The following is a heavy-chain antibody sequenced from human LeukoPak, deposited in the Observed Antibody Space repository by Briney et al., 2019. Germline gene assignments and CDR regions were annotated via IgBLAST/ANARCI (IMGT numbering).Heavy chain of an antibody. D-gene: IGHD4-11*01. CDR2: INPNSGGT. Sequence: ASVKVSCKASGYTFTDYYMHWIRQAPGQGLEWMGWINPNSGGTNYAQRFQGRVTMTRDTSISTACLELSRLRSDDTAVYYCARNDYSNYVGYWYLDLWGRGTLVTVSS. CDR1: GYTFTDYY. CDR3: ARNDYSNYVGYWYLDL. J-gene: IGHJ2*01. V-gene: IGHV1-2*02.